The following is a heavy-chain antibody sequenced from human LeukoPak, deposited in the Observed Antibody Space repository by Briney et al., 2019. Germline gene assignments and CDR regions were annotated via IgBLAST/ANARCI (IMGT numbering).Heavy chain of an antibody. J-gene: IGHJ4*02. Sequence: GGSLRLSCAASGFTFSSYAMHWVRQAPGKGLEWVADISYDGSNKYYADSVKGRFTISRDNSKNTLYLQMNSLRAEDTAVYYCARDYYDSSGYYESDYWGQGTLVTVSS. CDR2: ISYDGSNK. V-gene: IGHV3-30*04. CDR3: ARDYYDSSGYYESDY. CDR1: GFTFSSYA. D-gene: IGHD3-22*01.